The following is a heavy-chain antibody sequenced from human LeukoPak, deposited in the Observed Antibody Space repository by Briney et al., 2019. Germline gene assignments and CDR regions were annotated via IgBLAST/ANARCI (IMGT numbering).Heavy chain of an antibody. CDR2: INPNSGGT. J-gene: IGHJ4*02. CDR1: GYTFTGYY. Sequence: ASVKVSCEASGYTFTGYYIHWVRQAPGQGLEWMGRINPNSGGTNYAQKFQGRVTMTRDTSISTAYMELSRLRSDDTAVYYCARVGYDSSGYYDYFDYWGQGTLVTVSS. D-gene: IGHD3-22*01. V-gene: IGHV1-2*06. CDR3: ARVGYDSSGYYDYFDY.